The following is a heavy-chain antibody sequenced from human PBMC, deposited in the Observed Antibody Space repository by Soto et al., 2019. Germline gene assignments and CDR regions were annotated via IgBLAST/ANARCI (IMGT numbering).Heavy chain of an antibody. Sequence: GGSLRLSCSASGFTFSSYAMHWVRQAPGKGLECVAVICYDGSNKYYADSVKGRFTISRDNSKNTLYLQMNSLRAEDTAVYYCARDSQPLSSGWPDYWGQGTLVTVSS. D-gene: IGHD6-19*01. CDR2: ICYDGSNK. V-gene: IGHV3-33*08. CDR3: ARDSQPLSSGWPDY. CDR1: GFTFSSYA. J-gene: IGHJ4*02.